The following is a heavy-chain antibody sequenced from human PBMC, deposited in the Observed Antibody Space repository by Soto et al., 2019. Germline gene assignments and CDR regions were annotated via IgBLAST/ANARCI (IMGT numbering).Heavy chain of an antibody. J-gene: IGHJ6*02. CDR2: ITGSGTST. CDR1: GFTFSGYA. Sequence: GGSLRLSCAASGFTFSGYAMTWVRQAPGKGLEWVSSITGSGTSTYYADSVKGRFIISRDNSKNTVSLQMNSLRADDTAVYYCGKPPDFYYSTMDVGGQGTTVTASS. V-gene: IGHV3-23*01. CDR3: GKPPDFYYSTMDV.